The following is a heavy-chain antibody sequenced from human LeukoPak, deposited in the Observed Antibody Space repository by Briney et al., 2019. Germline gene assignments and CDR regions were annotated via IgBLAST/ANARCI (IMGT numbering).Heavy chain of an antibody. Sequence: GGSLRLSCAASGFIFSDYAMTWVRQTPRKGLEWVSSLSSSGRSTYYADSVKGRFTISRDNSKNTLYLQMDSLRVDDTALYFCAKGSTHPGDWGQETLVTVSS. V-gene: IGHV3-23*01. CDR2: LSSSGRST. J-gene: IGHJ4*02. CDR1: GFIFSDYA. CDR3: AKGSTHPGD.